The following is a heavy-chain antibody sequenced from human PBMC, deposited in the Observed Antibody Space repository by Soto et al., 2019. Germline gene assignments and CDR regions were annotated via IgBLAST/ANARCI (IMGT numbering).Heavy chain of an antibody. CDR1: GYTFTSYA. CDR3: ASYSGSSGYADSVRGRFTGSRDNAKNSLFLQMSSLSPEDTALYYCTKRRSARPGFDAFDL. J-gene: IGHJ3*01. Sequence: GASVKVSCKASGYTFTSYAMHWVRQAPGQRLEWMGWINAGNGNTKYSQKFQGRVTITRDTSASTAYMELSSLRSEDTAVYYCASYSGSSGYADSVRGRFTGSRDNAKNSLFLQMSSLSPEDTALYYCTKRRSARPGFDAFDLWGQGTMVTVSS. CDR2: INAGNGNT. D-gene: IGHD1-26*01. V-gene: IGHV1-3*01.